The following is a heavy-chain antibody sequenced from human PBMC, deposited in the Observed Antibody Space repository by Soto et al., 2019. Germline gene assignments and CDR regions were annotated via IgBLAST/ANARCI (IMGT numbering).Heavy chain of an antibody. CDR1: GFTFSSYG. D-gene: IGHD6-13*01. CDR3: AKDLRAAAGTLAFDI. J-gene: IGHJ3*02. V-gene: IGHV3-30*18. Sequence: GGSLRLSCAASGFTFSSYGMRWVRQAPGKGLEWVAVISYDGSNKYYADSVKGRFTISRDNSKNTLYLQMNSLRAEDTAVYYCAKDLRAAAGTLAFDIWGQGTMVTVSS. CDR2: ISYDGSNK.